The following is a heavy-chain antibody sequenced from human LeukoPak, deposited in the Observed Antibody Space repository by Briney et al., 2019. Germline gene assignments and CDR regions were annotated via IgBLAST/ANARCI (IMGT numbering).Heavy chain of an antibody. CDR2: INHSGST. Sequence: PSETLSLTCAVYGGSFSGYYWSWIRQPPGKGLEWIGEINHSGSTNYNPSLKSRVTISVDTSKNQFSLKLSSVTAADTAVYYCARVLYYLDYWGQGTLVTVSS. CDR1: GGSFSGYY. V-gene: IGHV4-34*01. CDR3: ARVLYYLDY. J-gene: IGHJ4*02. D-gene: IGHD2-8*02.